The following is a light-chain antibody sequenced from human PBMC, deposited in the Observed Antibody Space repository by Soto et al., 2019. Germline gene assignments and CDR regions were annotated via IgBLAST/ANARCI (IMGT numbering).Light chain of an antibody. CDR1: QSISSY. CDR3: QQLFIYPPT. J-gene: IGKJ3*01. CDR2: GAS. Sequence: DIQMTQSPSSLSASVGDRVTITCRASQSISSYLNWYQQKPGKAPQLLIYGASTLQSGVPSRFSGSGSGTHFTLTVSSLQPEDFATYYCQQLFIYPPTFGPGTNVDIK. V-gene: IGKV1-9*01.